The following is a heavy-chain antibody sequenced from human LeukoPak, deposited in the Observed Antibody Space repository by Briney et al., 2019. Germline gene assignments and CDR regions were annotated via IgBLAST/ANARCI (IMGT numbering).Heavy chain of an antibody. J-gene: IGHJ4*02. CDR2: IIPIFGTA. Sequence: ASVKVSCKASGGTFSSYAISWVRQAPGQGLEWMGRIIPIFGTANYAQKFQGRVTITADKSTSTAYMELSSLRSEATAVYYCARDSGYDFWSGYYTLLGYWGQGTLVTVSS. CDR1: GGTFSSYA. D-gene: IGHD3-3*01. CDR3: ARDSGYDFWSGYYTLLGY. V-gene: IGHV1-69*06.